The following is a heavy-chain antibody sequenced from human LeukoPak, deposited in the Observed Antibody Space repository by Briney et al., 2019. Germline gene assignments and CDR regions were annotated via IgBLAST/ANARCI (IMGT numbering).Heavy chain of an antibody. CDR1: GYTFTSYD. J-gene: IGHJ6*03. V-gene: IGHV1-8*03. D-gene: IGHD5-18*01. Sequence: ASVKVSCKASGYTFTSYDINWVRQATGQGLEWMGRMNPNSGNTGYAQKFQGRVTITRNTSISTAYMELSSLRSEDTAVYYCAREFHEWIQLWPLADYYYYMDVWGKGTTVTVSS. CDR2: MNPNSGNT. CDR3: AREFHEWIQLWPLADYYYYMDV.